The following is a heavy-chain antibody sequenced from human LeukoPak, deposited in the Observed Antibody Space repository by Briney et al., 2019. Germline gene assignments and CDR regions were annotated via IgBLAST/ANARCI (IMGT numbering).Heavy chain of an antibody. V-gene: IGHV3-21*01. CDR2: ISSSSSYI. J-gene: IGHJ4*02. D-gene: IGHD4-23*01. Sequence: PGGSLRLSCAASGFTFSSYSMNWVRQAPGKGLEWVSSISSSSSYIYYADSVKGRFTISRDNAKNLLDLQMNSLRAEDTAVYYCARVAPNYGGNSWFDYWGQGTLVTVSS. CDR3: ARVAPNYGGNSWFDY. CDR1: GFTFSSYS.